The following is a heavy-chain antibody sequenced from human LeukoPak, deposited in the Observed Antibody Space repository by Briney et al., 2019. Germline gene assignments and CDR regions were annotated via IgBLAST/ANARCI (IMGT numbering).Heavy chain of an antibody. D-gene: IGHD3-9*01. V-gene: IGHV3-48*03. Sequence: GGSLRLSCAASGLTFSSYEMNWVRQAPGKGLEWVSYISSSGSTIYYADSVKGRFTISRDNAKNSLYLQMNSLRAEDMALYYCAKDATILTGYLDYWGQGTLVTVSS. J-gene: IGHJ4*02. CDR2: ISSSGSTI. CDR1: GLTFSSYE. CDR3: AKDATILTGYLDY.